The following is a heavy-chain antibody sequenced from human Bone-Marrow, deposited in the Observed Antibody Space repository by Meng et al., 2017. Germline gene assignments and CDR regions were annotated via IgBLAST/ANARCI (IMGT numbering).Heavy chain of an antibody. CDR1: GFTFSSYA. J-gene: IGHJ4*02. V-gene: IGHV3-23*01. D-gene: IGHD6-25*01. CDR2: ISGSGGST. Sequence: GESLKISCAASGFTFSSYAMSWVRQAPGKGLEWVSAISGSGGSTYYADSVKGRFTISRDNSKNTLYLQMNSLRTEEKAVYYCARDEDISAAGKLFGDYWGQGTLVTVSS. CDR3: ARDEDISAAGKLFGDY.